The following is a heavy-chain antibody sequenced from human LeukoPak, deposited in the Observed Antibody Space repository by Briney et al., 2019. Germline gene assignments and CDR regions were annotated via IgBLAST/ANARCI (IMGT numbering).Heavy chain of an antibody. J-gene: IGHJ4*02. Sequence: ASVKVSCKASGYTFTSYAMHWVRQAPGQRLEWIGWINAGNGNTKYSQKFQGRVTITADESTSTAYMELSSLRSEDTAVYYCARARQLGLFDYWGQGTLVTVSS. CDR2: INAGNGNT. V-gene: IGHV1-3*01. D-gene: IGHD1-1*01. CDR1: GYTFTSYA. CDR3: ARARQLGLFDY.